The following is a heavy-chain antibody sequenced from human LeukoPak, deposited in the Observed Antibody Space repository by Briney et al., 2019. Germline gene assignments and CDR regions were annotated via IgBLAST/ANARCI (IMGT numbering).Heavy chain of an antibody. D-gene: IGHD4-17*01. V-gene: IGHV3-21*01. CDR1: GFNFMQYG. CDR2: ISSSSSYI. CDR3: ARAAGITVTRAWFDP. J-gene: IGHJ5*02. Sequence: PAGSLRLSCVGSGFNFMQYGMMWVRLAPGKGLEWVSSISSSSSYIYYADSLEGRFTISRDNAKNSLYLQMNNLRAEDTAVYYCARAAGITVTRAWFDPWGQGTLVTVSS.